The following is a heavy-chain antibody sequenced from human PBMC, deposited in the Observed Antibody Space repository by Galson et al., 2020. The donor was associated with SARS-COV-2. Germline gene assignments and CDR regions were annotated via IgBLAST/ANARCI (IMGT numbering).Heavy chain of an antibody. CDR3: ATTDYGDPFYFDY. CDR2: IYPADSDT. V-gene: IGHV5-51*01. D-gene: IGHD4-17*01. J-gene: IGHJ4*02. Sequence: GESLKISCKASGYSFTSYWIGWVRQMPGKGLEWMGIIYPADSDTRYSPSFQGQVTISADKSISTAYLQWSSLKASDTALYYCATTDYGDPFYFDYWGQGTLVTGSA. CDR1: GYSFTSYW.